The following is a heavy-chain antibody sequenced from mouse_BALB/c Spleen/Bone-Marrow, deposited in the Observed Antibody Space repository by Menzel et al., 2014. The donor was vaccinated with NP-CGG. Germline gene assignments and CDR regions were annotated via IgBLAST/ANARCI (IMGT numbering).Heavy chain of an antibody. V-gene: IGHV5-6*01. CDR3: ALNWDSAY. CDR2: INNGGTYT. D-gene: IGHD4-1*02. Sequence: EVQLVESGGDLVKPGGSLKLSCAASGFTFSSYGMSWVRQTPDKRLEWVATINNGGTYTYYPDSVKGRFTISRDNAKNPQYLKMSSLKSVDTAMYYCALNWDSAYWGQGTLVTVSA. CDR1: GFTFSSYG. J-gene: IGHJ3*01.